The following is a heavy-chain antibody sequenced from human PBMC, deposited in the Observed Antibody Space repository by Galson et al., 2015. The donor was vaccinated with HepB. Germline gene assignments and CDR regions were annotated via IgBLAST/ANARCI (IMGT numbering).Heavy chain of an antibody. CDR2: ISWNSGSI. J-gene: IGHJ4*02. CDR1: GFTFDDYA. D-gene: IGHD4-17*01. V-gene: IGHV3-9*01. Sequence: SLRLSCAASGFTFDDYAMHWVRQAPGKGLEWVSGISWNSGSIGYADSVKGRFTISRDNAKNSLYLQMNSLRAEDTALYYCAKSYDYGDFGAFDYWGQGTLVTVSS. CDR3: AKSYDYGDFGAFDY.